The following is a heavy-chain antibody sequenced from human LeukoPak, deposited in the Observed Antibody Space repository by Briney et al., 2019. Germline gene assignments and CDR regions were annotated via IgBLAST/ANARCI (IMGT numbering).Heavy chain of an antibody. V-gene: IGHV4-39*01. CDR2: VRYSGKT. J-gene: IGHJ4*02. D-gene: IGHD3-22*01. CDR1: GGSISSSSSY. CDR3: ARHYYDSSGLAYYFDY. Sequence: SETLSLTRTVSGGSISSSSSYWGWIRQPPGKGLEWIGSVRYSGKTYYNPSLKSRVTMSVDTSKNQFSLRLTSVTAADTAVYSCARHYYDSSGLAYYFDYWGQGTLVTVSS.